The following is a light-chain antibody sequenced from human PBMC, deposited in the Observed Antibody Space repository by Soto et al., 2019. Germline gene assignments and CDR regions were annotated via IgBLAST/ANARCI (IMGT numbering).Light chain of an antibody. CDR3: QQRSNWPPVT. CDR1: QSVSSS. V-gene: IGKV3-11*01. CDR2: DAS. Sequence: EIVLTQSPATLSLSPGERATLSCRASQSVSSSLAWYQQKPGQAPRLLIYDASNRATGIPARFSGSGSRTDFTLTISSLEPEDFAIYYCQQRSNWPPVTFGGGTKVEIK. J-gene: IGKJ4*01.